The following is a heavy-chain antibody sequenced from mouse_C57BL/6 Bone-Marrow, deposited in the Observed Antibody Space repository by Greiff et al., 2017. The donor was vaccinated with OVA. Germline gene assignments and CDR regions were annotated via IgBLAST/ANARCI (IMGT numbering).Heavy chain of an antibody. Sequence: EVKLMESGGDLVKPGGSLKLSCAASGFTFSSYGMSWVRQTPDKRLEWVATISSGGSYTYYPDSVKGRFTISRDNAKNTLYLQMSSLKSEDTAMYYCARHGGYRCAYWGQGTLVTVSA. CDR2: ISSGGSYT. J-gene: IGHJ3*01. V-gene: IGHV5-6*01. CDR3: ARHGGYRCAY. D-gene: IGHD2-14*01. CDR1: GFTFSSYG.